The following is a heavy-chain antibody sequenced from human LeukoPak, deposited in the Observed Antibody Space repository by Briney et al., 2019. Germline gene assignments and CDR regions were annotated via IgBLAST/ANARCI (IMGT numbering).Heavy chain of an antibody. V-gene: IGHV1-69*05. CDR2: IIPIFGTA. J-gene: IGHJ5*02. CDR1: GGTFSSYA. CDR3: ARGSWGHYCSSTSCYIRENWFDP. D-gene: IGHD2-2*01. Sequence: SVKVSCKASGGTFSSYAISWVRQAPGQGLEWMGGIIPIFGTANYAQKFQGRVTITTDESTSTAYMELSSLRSEDTAVYYCARGSWGHYCSSTSCYIRENWFDPWGQGTLVTVSS.